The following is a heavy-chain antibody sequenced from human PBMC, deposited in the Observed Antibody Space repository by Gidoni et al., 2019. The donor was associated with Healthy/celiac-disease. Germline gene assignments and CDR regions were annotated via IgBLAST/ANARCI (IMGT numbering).Heavy chain of an antibody. V-gene: IGHV1-2*02. CDR1: GYTFTGYY. Sequence: QVQLVQSGAEVTKPGASVKVSCKASGYTFTGYYMHWVRQAPGQGLEWMGWINPNSGGTNYAQKFQGRVTMTRDTSISTAYMELSRLRSDDTAVYYCARGGYSYGPTQGWFDPWGQGTLVTVSS. CDR2: INPNSGGT. CDR3: ARGGYSYGPTQGWFDP. J-gene: IGHJ5*02. D-gene: IGHD5-18*01.